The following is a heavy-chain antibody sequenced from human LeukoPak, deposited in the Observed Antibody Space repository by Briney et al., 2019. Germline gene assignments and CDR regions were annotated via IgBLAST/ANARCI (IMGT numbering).Heavy chain of an antibody. CDR1: GGSFSGYY. Sequence: KTSETLSLTCAVYGGSFSGYYWSWIRQPPGKGLEWIGEINHSGSTNYNPSLKSRVTISVDTSKNQFSLKLSSVTAADTAVYYCARGRSNDRYRRFDYRGQGTLVTVSS. D-gene: IGHD3-16*02. J-gene: IGHJ4*02. V-gene: IGHV4-34*01. CDR2: INHSGST. CDR3: ARGRSNDRYRRFDY.